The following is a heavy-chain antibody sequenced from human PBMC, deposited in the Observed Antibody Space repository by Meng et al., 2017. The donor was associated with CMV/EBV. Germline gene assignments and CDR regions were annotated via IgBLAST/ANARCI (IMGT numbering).Heavy chain of an antibody. J-gene: IGHJ6*02. CDR2: INPNSGGT. D-gene: IGHD1-26*01. V-gene: IGHV1-2*02. CDR3: ARDTESGGSYYYYGMDV. Sequence: ASVQVSCKAAGYTFTGYYMHWVRQAPGQGLEGMGWINPNSGGTNYAQKSQGRVTMTRDTSISTAYMELSRLRSDDTAVYYCARDTESGGSYYYYGMDVWGQGTTVTVSS. CDR1: GYTFTGYY.